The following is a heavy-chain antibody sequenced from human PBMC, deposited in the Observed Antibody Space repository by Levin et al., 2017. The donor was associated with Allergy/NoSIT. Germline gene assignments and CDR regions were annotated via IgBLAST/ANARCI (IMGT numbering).Heavy chain of an antibody. J-gene: IGHJ3*02. CDR1: GFTFSSYA. CDR3: AGGGRCGGDCYRGAFDI. V-gene: IGHV3-30*04. CDR2: ISYDGSNK. D-gene: IGHD2-21*02. Sequence: GGSLRLSCAASGFTFSSYAMHWVRQAPGKGLEWVAVISYDGSNKYYADSVKGRFTISRDNSKNTLYLQMNSLRAEDTAVYYCAGGGRCGGDCYRGAFDIWGQGTMVTVSS.